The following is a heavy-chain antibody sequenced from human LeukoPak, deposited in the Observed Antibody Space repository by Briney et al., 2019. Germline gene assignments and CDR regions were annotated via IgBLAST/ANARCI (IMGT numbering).Heavy chain of an antibody. CDR3: ARDIGVFGVLDV. V-gene: IGHV3-48*04. D-gene: IGHD3-3*01. CDR2: IGTSSSTI. CDR1: GFTFSSYS. J-gene: IGHJ6*04. Sequence: GGSLRLSCAASGFTFSSYSLSWVRQAPGKGLQWSSYIGTSSSTIYYADSVKGRFTISRDNAKNSLYLQMNSLRAEDTAVYYCARDIGVFGVLDVWGKGTTVTVSS.